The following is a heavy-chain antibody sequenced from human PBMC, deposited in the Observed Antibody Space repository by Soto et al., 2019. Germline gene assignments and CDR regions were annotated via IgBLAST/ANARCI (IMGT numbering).Heavy chain of an antibody. CDR2: IIPIFGTA. D-gene: IGHD1-26*01. V-gene: IGHV1-69*13. Sequence: ASVKVSFKASGGTFSSYAISWVRQAPGQGLEWMGGIIPIFGTANYAQKFQGRVTITADESTSTAYMELSSLRSEDTAVYYCARAVGSYQSFYFDYWGQGTLVTVSS. CDR3: ARAVGSYQSFYFDY. CDR1: GGTFSSYA. J-gene: IGHJ4*02.